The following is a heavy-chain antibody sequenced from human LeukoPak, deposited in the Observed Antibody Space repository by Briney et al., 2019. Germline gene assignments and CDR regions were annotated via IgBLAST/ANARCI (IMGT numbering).Heavy chain of an antibody. V-gene: IGHV3-7*01. Sequence: PGGSLRLSXAASGFTFRSYWMSWVRQAPGKGLEWEANINQGGSVKYYVDSVKGRFTISRDDAKNSLYVQMNSLRDEDTAVYYCARVGYSGWNLEYWGQGTLVTVSS. D-gene: IGHD5-12*01. CDR2: INQGGSVK. CDR3: ARVGYSGWNLEY. CDR1: GFTFRSYW. J-gene: IGHJ4*02.